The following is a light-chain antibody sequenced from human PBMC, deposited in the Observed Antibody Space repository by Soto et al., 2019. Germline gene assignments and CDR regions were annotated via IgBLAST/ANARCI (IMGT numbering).Light chain of an antibody. CDR3: QVWDSSSDHPVV. J-gene: IGLJ2*01. CDR1: NIGSKS. Sequence: SYELTQPPSVSVAPGKTARITCGGNNIGSKSVNWYQQKPGQAPVLVIYYDSDRPSGIPERFSGSNSGNTATLTISRVEAGDEADDYCQVWDSSSDHPVVFGGGTKLTVL. V-gene: IGLV3-21*04. CDR2: YDS.